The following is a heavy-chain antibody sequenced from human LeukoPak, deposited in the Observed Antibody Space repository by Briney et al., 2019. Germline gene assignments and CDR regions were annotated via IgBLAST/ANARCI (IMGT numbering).Heavy chain of an antibody. Sequence: PSETLSLTCTVSGDSFSSANYYWPWVHQPPGKGLEWIGYVYYDGSTYYHPSLQSRLAISVDTSKNQFSLNLTSVAAADTAVYYCARVGSGGEDFDYWGQGTLVTVSS. CDR3: ARVGSGGEDFDY. V-gene: IGHV4-30-4*08. D-gene: IGHD2-15*01. CDR1: GDSFSSANYY. J-gene: IGHJ4*02. CDR2: VYYDGST.